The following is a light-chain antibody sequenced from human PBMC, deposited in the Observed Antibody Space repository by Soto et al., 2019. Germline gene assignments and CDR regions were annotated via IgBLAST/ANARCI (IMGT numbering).Light chain of an antibody. CDR2: DVS. CDR3: SSYTTSNTRQIV. CDR1: SSDVGGYNY. V-gene: IGLV2-14*01. Sequence: ALTQPASVSGSPGQSITISCTGTSSDVGGYNYVSWYQQHPGKAPKFMIYDVSNRPSGVSNRFSGSKSGNTASLTISGLQAEDEADYYCSSYTTSNTRQIVFGTGTRSPS. J-gene: IGLJ1*01.